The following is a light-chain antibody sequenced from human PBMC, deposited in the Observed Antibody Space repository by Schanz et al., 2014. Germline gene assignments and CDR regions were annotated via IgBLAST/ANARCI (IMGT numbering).Light chain of an antibody. CDR1: SSDVGGYNY. J-gene: IGLJ3*02. V-gene: IGLV2-14*03. CDR3: SSYTSSALGV. CDR2: DVS. Sequence: QSALTQPASVSGSPGQSITISCTGTSSDVGGYNYVSWHQHHPGKAPKLMIYDVSDRPSGISSRFSGSKSGNTASLTISGLQVEDEADYYCSSYTSSALGVFGGGTKLTV.